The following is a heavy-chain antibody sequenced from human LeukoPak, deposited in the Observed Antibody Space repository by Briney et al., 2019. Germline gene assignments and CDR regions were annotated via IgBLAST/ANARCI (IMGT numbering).Heavy chain of an antibody. CDR3: ARATVAGTKYFQH. CDR1: GFTFSSYS. D-gene: IGHD6-13*01. Sequence: GGSLRLSCAASGFTFSSYSMSWVRQAPGKGLEWVSSISSSSSYIYYADSVKGRFTISRDNAKNSLYLQMNSLRAEDTAGYYCARATVAGTKYFQHWGQGTLVTVSS. CDR2: ISSSSSYI. J-gene: IGHJ1*01. V-gene: IGHV3-21*01.